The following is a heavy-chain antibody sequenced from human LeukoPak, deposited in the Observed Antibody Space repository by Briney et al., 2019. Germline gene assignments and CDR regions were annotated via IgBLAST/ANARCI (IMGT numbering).Heavy chain of an antibody. CDR2: INPRDHSS. D-gene: IGHD3-9*01. CDR1: GYTLTNNY. V-gene: IGHV1-46*01. CDR3: ARGYDTLTGSLDY. Sequence: ASVKVSCKASGYTLTNNYMHWVRQAPGQGLEWMGMINPRDHSSTYAQSFQGRVTLTSDTSTNTAYMELNSLKSEDTAVYYCARGYDTLTGSLDYWGRGTLVTVTS. J-gene: IGHJ4*02.